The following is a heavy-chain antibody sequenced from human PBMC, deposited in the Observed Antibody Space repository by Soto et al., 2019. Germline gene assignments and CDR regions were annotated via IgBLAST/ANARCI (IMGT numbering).Heavy chain of an antibody. CDR2: FDPEDGET. Sequence: ASVKVSCKVSGYTLTELSMHWVRQAPGKGLEWMGGFDPEDGETIYAQKFQGRVTMTEDTSTDTAYMELSSLRSEDTAVYYCAPIRGITMVRGAPHEAFLSNYQPKPYYYYGMDVWGQGTTITVSS. CDR3: APIRGITMVRGAPHEAFLSNYQPKPYYYYGMDV. CDR1: GYTLTELS. D-gene: IGHD3-10*01. V-gene: IGHV1-24*01. J-gene: IGHJ6*01.